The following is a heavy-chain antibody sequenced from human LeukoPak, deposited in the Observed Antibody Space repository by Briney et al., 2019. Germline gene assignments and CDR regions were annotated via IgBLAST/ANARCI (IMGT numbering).Heavy chain of an antibody. CDR1: GFTFSSYA. J-gene: IGHJ4*02. D-gene: IGHD1-26*01. V-gene: IGHV3-23*01. Sequence: GGSLRLSCAASGFTFSSYAMNWVRQAPGKGLEWVSAISSRGDSTYYADSVKGRFTISRDNSKNTLYLQIDSLRVEDTAVYYCAKQKVGGTVIRYFDYWGQGTLATVSS. CDR2: ISSRGDST. CDR3: AKQKVGGTVIRYFDY.